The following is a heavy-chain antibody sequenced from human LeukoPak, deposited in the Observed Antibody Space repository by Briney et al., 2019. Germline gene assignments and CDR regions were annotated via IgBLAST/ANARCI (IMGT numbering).Heavy chain of an antibody. CDR3: ARGGVVVTNY. J-gene: IGHJ4*02. CDR1: GFTFSNYW. D-gene: IGHD2-21*02. Sequence: PGGPLRLSCAASGFTFSNYWMSWVRQAPGKGLEWVTNIKEDGSEKNYVDSVKGRFTISRDNAKNSLYLQMNSLRAEDTADYYCARGGVVVTNYWGQGTLVTVSS. V-gene: IGHV3-7*01. CDR2: IKEDGSEK.